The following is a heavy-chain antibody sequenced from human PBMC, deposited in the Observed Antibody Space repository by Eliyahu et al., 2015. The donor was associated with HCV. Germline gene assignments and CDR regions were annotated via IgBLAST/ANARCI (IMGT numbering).Heavy chain of an antibody. J-gene: IGHJ4*02. V-gene: IGHV4-39*07. D-gene: IGHD4-17*01. Sequence: QLQLQESGPGLVKPSETLSLTCTXXXGSISSXSYXWGWIRQPPGKGLEWIASIYYSGSTYYNPSLKSRVTISVDTSKNQFSLKLSSVTAADTAVYYCAYGDYGPFDYWGQGTLVTVSS. CDR3: AYGDYGPFDY. CDR1: XGSISSXSYX. CDR2: IYYSGST.